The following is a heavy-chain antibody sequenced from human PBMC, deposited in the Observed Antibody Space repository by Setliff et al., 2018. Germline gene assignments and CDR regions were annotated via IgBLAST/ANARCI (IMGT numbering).Heavy chain of an antibody. J-gene: IGHJ4*02. V-gene: IGHV1-18*01. CDR3: SRLVRYCTATSCQRLSGGEF. CDR1: GFTFTDYG. Sequence: GASVKVSCKSSGFTFTDYGITWVRQAPGQGLEWMGWISAYSGNTKYAQKLQGRVTMTTDTSTTTAYLELSSLTFDDTAVYFCSRLVRYCTATSCQRLSGGEFWGQGTLVTVSS. D-gene: IGHD2-2*01. CDR2: ISAYSGNT.